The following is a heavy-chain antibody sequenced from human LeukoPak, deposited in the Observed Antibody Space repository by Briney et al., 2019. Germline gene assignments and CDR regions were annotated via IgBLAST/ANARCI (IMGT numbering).Heavy chain of an antibody. D-gene: IGHD2-2*01. V-gene: IGHV4-39*01. Sequence: SETLSLTCTVSGGSISSRSYYWGWIRQPPGKGLEWIGSIYYSGSTYYNPSLKSRVTISVDTSKNQFSLKLSSVTAADTAVYYCARHLYCSSTSCSHYFDLWGQGTLVTVSS. J-gene: IGHJ4*02. CDR3: ARHLYCSSTSCSHYFDL. CDR1: GGSISSRSYY. CDR2: IYYSGST.